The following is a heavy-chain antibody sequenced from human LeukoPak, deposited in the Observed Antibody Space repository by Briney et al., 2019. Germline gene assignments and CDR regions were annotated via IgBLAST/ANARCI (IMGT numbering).Heavy chain of an antibody. V-gene: IGHV3-33*01. Sequence: GTPLRLSCAASGFTFSSYNMHWVRQAPGKGLEWVAVLRYDGTNEFYADSVKGRFTISRDNSKATLYLQMNSLRVEDTAIYYCARDSWGPDYWGQGTLVTVSS. J-gene: IGHJ4*02. CDR2: LRYDGTNE. CDR1: GFTFSSYN. CDR3: ARDSWGPDY. D-gene: IGHD3-16*01.